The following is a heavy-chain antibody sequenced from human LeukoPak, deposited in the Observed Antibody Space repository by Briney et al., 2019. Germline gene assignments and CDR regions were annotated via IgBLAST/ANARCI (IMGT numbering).Heavy chain of an antibody. J-gene: IGHJ5*02. D-gene: IGHD1-7*01. CDR2: INHSGST. CDR1: GGSFSGYY. CDR3: ASSKYNWNWRYNWFDP. Sequence: SETLSLTCAFYGGSFSGYYWSWIRQPPGKGLEWIGEINHSGSTNYNPSLKSRVTISVDTSKNQFSLKLSSVTAADTAVYYCASSKYNWNWRYNWFDPWGQGTLVTVSS. V-gene: IGHV4-34*01.